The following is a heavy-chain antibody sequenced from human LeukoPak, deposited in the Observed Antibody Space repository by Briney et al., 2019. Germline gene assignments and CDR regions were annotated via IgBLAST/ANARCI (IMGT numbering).Heavy chain of an antibody. J-gene: IGHJ4*02. CDR1: GYTFTSYG. D-gene: IGHD3-10*01. CDR2: ISAYNGNT. V-gene: IGHV1-18*01. CDR3: ARDPGPPTYYYGSGSYYPDFDY. Sequence: ASVKVSCKASGYTFTSYGISWMRQAPGQGLEWMGWISAYNGNTNYAQKLQGRVTMTTDTSTSTAYMELRSLRSDDTAVYYCARDPGPPTYYYGSGSYYPDFDYWGQGTLVTVSS.